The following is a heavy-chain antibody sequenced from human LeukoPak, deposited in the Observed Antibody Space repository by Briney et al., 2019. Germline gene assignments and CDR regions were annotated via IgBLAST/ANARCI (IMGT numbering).Heavy chain of an antibody. CDR2: IYYSGST. CDR1: GGSISSSSYY. V-gene: IGHV4-39*01. Sequence: PSETLSLTCTVSGGSISSSSYYWGWIRQPPGKGLEWIGSIYYSGSTYYNPSLKSRVTISVDTSKNQFSLKLSSVTAADTAVYYCARLSPPKFVVVVAAIPDAFDIWGQGTMVTVSS. J-gene: IGHJ3*02. CDR3: ARLSPPKFVVVVAAIPDAFDI. D-gene: IGHD2-15*01.